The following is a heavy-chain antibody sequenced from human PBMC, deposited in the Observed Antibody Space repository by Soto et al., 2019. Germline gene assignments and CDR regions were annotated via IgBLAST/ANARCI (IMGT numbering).Heavy chain of an antibody. Sequence: QVQLVQSGAEVKKPGSSVKVSCKASGGTFSSYAISWVRQAPGQGLEGMGGTIPISETTNYAQKFQGRVTITADESKSTAYMELSSLRSEDTAVYYCARSQGSSTSLEIYYYYYYGMDVWGQGTTVTVSS. J-gene: IGHJ6*02. CDR1: GGTFSSYA. D-gene: IGHD2-2*01. CDR3: ARSQGSSTSLEIYYYYYYGMDV. V-gene: IGHV1-69*01. CDR2: TIPISETT.